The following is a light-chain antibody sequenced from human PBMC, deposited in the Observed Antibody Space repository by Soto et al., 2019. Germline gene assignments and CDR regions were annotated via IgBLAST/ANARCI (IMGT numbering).Light chain of an antibody. J-gene: IGKJ2*01. CDR1: QSISTY. CDR3: QQSYSTPHT. CDR2: AAS. Sequence: DIQMTQSPSSLSASVGDRVTITCRASQSISTYLNWYQQKPGKAPKLLISAASSLQSGVPSTFSGSGSGTDFTLTISSLQPEDFATYFCQQSYSTPHTFGQGTKLEIK. V-gene: IGKV1-39*01.